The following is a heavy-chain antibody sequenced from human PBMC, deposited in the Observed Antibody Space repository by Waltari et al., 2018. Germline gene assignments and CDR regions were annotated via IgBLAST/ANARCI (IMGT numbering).Heavy chain of an antibody. D-gene: IGHD2-2*01. CDR2: IKRKTDGGTT. CDR1: GFTSVHPC. V-gene: IGHV3-15*01. Sequence: ELQLVASGGGLVKPGGSLSLSCAASGFTSVHPCMSWGRQATGKGLEGVGRIKRKTDGGTTDYAAPVKGRFTISRDDSKNTLYLEMNSLKTEDTAVYYCTPYCTTTSCFAYYGMDVWGQGTTVTVSS. CDR3: TPYCTTTSCFAYYGMDV. J-gene: IGHJ6*02.